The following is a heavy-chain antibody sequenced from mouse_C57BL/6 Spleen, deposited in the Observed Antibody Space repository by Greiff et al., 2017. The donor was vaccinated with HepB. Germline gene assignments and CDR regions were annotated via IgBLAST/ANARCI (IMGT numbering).Heavy chain of an antibody. CDR2: ISSGSSTI. Sequence: VQLKESGGGLVKPGGSLKLSCAASGFTFSDYGMHWVRQAPEKGLEWVAYISSGSSTIYYADTVKGRFTISRDNAKNTLFLQMTSLRSEDTAMYYCARRDSSGYGDAMDYWGQGTSVTVSS. CDR1: GFTFSDYG. CDR3: ARRDSSGYGDAMDY. D-gene: IGHD3-2*02. J-gene: IGHJ4*01. V-gene: IGHV5-17*01.